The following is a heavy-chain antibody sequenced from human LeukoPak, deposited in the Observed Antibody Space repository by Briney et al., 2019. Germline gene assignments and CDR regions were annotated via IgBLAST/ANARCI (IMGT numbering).Heavy chain of an antibody. D-gene: IGHD3-22*01. Sequence: ASVKVSCKASGGTVSSYAISWVRQAPGQGLEWMGGIIPIFGTANYAQKFQGRVTITADESTSTAYMELSSLRSEDTAVYYCAEDSSGYLRDAWGQGTMVTVSS. V-gene: IGHV1-69*13. CDR2: IIPIFGTA. J-gene: IGHJ3*01. CDR3: AEDSSGYLRDA. CDR1: GGTVSSYA.